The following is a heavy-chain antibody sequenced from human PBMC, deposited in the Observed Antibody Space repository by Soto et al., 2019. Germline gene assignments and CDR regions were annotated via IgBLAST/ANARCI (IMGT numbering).Heavy chain of an antibody. CDR1: GYTFTNYA. CDR2: INTAKGYT. CDR3: ANFCTACYYPDFDH. V-gene: IGHV1-3*04. J-gene: IGHJ4*02. Sequence: QVQLVQSGAEVKKPGASVRVSCKASGYTFTNYAIHWVRQAPGQRLEWMGWINTAKGYTKYAQNFQGRGTITKDTXXSTAYMDLRSLRSEDTAVYYCANFCTACYYPDFDHWGQGTLVTVSS. D-gene: IGHD1-26*01.